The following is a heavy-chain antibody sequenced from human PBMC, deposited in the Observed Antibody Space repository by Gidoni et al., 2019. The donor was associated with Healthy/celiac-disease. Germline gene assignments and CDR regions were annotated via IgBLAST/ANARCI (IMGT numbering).Heavy chain of an antibody. D-gene: IGHD2-15*01. CDR1: GYTFTSYD. J-gene: IGHJ4*02. Sequence: QVQLVQSGAEVKKPGASVKVSCKASGYTFTSYDLNWVRQATGQGLEWMGWMNPNSGNTGYAQKFQGRVTMTRNTSISTAYMELGSLRSEDTAVYYCAREVPSGGSWELDYWGQGTLVTVSS. V-gene: IGHV1-8*01. CDR3: AREVPSGGSWELDY. CDR2: MNPNSGNT.